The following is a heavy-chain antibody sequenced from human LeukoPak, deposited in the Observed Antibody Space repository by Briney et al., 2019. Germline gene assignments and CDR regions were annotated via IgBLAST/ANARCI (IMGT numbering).Heavy chain of an antibody. CDR2: ISSSSSTI. J-gene: IGHJ6*03. Sequence: PGGSLRLSCVASGFTFSDYYMSWIRQAPGKGLEWVSYISSSSSTIYYADSVKGRFTISRDNAKKSLYVQMNSLRAEDTAVYYCARGGNYGSGSYYPYYHYYMDVWGKGTTVTVSS. CDR3: ARGGNYGSGSYYPYYHYYMDV. CDR1: GFTFSDYY. D-gene: IGHD3-10*01. V-gene: IGHV3-11*04.